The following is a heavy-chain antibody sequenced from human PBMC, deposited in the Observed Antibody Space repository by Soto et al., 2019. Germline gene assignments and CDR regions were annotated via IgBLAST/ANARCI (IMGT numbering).Heavy chain of an antibody. Sequence: QVQLVQSGAEVKKPGSSVKVSCKASGGTFSSYAISWVRQAPGQGLEWMGGIIPLFGTANYAQKFQGRVTITADETTSTAYMELSSLRAEDTAVYYCATSGYSYGYPYYYYYGMDVWGQGTTVTVAS. J-gene: IGHJ6*02. D-gene: IGHD5-18*01. CDR3: ATSGYSYGYPYYYYYGMDV. CDR2: IIPLFGTA. V-gene: IGHV1-69*12. CDR1: GGTFSSYA.